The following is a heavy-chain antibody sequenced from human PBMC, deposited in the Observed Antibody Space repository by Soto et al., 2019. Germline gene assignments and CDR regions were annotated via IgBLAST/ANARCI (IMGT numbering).Heavy chain of an antibody. CDR3: TRDLNHDCGP. Sequence: EVPLVESGGALVQPGGSLRLSCAASGFTFSDYWMTWVRQTPGKGLEGVANMNPDGSEQYYLDSVKGRFTISRDNAKNSLYLKMNNLRGEDTAVYYCTRDLNHDCGPWGQGTQVIVSS. V-gene: IGHV3-7*04. J-gene: IGHJ5*02. CDR2: MNPDGSEQ. D-gene: IGHD2-21*01. CDR1: GFTFSDYW.